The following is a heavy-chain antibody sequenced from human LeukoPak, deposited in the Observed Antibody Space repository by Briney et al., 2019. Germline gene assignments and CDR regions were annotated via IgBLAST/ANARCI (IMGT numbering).Heavy chain of an antibody. CDR1: GGSISSYF. D-gene: IGHD1-26*01. J-gene: IGHJ4*02. V-gene: IGHV4-59*01. CDR3: ARYSYTDPFDY. Sequence: PSETLSLTCTVSGGSISSYFWSWFRQPPGKGLEWIGYISYSGSTNYNPSLKSRVTISVDTSKNQFSLKLSSVTAADTAVYYCARYSYTDPFDYWGQGTLVTVSS. CDR2: ISYSGST.